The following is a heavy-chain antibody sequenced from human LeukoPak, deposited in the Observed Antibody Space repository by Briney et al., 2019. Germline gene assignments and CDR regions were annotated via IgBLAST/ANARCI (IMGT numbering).Heavy chain of an antibody. V-gene: IGHV1-2*02. CDR3: TRGRPVSSSGSLEGH. D-gene: IGHD2-2*01. CDR1: GYTFTDYY. Sequence: GASVKVSCKTYGYTFTDYYMHWVRQAPGQGLEWMAWVNPSSGTTNYAQRFQGRVTVTRDTSISTAYMELSRLISDDTAIYYCTRGRPVSSSGSLEGHWGQGTLVTVSS. J-gene: IGHJ4*02. CDR2: VNPSSGTT.